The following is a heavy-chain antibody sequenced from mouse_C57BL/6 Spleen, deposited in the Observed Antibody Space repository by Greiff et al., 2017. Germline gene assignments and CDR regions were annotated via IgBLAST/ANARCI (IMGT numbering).Heavy chain of an antibody. CDR3: SRRLGGNYYAMDY. V-gene: IGHV5-17*01. Sequence: DVMLVESGGGLVKPGGSLKLSCAASGFTFTDYGMHWVRQAPEKGLEWVAYISRGSSTIYYDDKVKGRVTISRDNAKNTLFLQMTSLRSEDTAIYDCSRRLGGNYYAMDYWGQGTSVTVSS. J-gene: IGHJ4*01. CDR1: GFTFTDYG. CDR2: ISRGSSTI.